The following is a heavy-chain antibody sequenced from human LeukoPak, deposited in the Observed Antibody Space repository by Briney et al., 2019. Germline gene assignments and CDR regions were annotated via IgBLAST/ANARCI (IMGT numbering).Heavy chain of an antibody. CDR1: GFTFDDYA. J-gene: IGHJ2*01. V-gene: IGHV3-9*01. D-gene: IGHD5-12*01. CDR2: ISWNSGSI. CDR3: AKEYSGYDWNFDL. Sequence: PGGSLRLSCAASGFTFDDYAMHWVRQAPGKGLEWVPGISWNSGSIGYADSVKGRFTISRDNAKNSLYLQMNSLRAEDTALYYCAKEYSGYDWNFDLWGRGTLVTVSS.